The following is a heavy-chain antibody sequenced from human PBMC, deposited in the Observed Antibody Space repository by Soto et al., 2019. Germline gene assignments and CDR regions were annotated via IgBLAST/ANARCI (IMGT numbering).Heavy chain of an antibody. CDR3: AAKLGTTHYFDF. V-gene: IGHV4-31*03. D-gene: IGHD7-27*01. CDR2: VYHTGST. Sequence: SETLSLTCSVSGDPVSSGSYYWTWVRQHPVKGLEWIGYVYHTGSTYYNPSLQSRLIMSIDTSKNQFSLHLYSVTAADTAVYFCAAKLGTTHYFDFWGQGSLVTVSS. J-gene: IGHJ4*02. CDR1: GDPVSSGSYY.